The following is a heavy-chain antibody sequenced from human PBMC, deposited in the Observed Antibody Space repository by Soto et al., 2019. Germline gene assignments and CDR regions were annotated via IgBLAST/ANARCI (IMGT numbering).Heavy chain of an antibody. CDR3: AKEAMGRGVIQMWDY. D-gene: IGHD3-10*01. J-gene: IGHJ4*02. CDR2: ISGSGGST. V-gene: IGHV3-23*01. CDR1: GFTFSSYA. Sequence: EVQLLESGGGLVQPGGSLRLSCAASGFTFSSYAMSWVRQAPGKGLEWVSGISGSGGSTYYADSVKGRCSISRDNSQNALYLPMHSLRVADPAVYYCAKEAMGRGVIQMWDYWGQGTLVTVS.